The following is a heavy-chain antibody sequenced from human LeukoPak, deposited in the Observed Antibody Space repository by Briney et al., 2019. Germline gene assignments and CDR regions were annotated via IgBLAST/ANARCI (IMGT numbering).Heavy chain of an antibody. J-gene: IGHJ3*02. CDR3: AKDPSHSGYGAFDI. CDR2: ISWNSGSI. D-gene: IGHD3-10*01. V-gene: IGHV3-9*03. CDR1: GFTFDDYA. Sequence: PGGSLRLSCAASGFTFDDYAMHWVRQAPGKGLEWVSGISWNSGSIGYADSVKGRFTISRDNAKNSLYLQMNSLRAEDMALYYCAKDPSHSGYGAFDIWGQGTMVTVSS.